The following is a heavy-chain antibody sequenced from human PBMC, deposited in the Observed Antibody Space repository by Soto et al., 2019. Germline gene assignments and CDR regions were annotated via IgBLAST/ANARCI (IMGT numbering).Heavy chain of an antibody. V-gene: IGHV4-31*03. CDR1: GGSISSGGYY. CDR2: IYYSGST. J-gene: IGHJ6*02. CDR3: ARDILGYCTNGVCYDYYYYGMDV. Sequence: TLSLACTVSGGSISSGGYYWSWIRQHPVKGLEWIGYIYYSGSTYYNPSLKRRVTISVDTSKNQFSLKLSSVTAADTAVYYCARDILGYCTNGVCYDYYYYGMDVWGQGTTVTVSS. D-gene: IGHD2-8*01.